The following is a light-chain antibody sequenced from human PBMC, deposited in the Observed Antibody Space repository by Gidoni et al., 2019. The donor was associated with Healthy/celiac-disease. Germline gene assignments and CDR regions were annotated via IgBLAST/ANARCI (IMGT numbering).Light chain of an antibody. CDR3: QSADSSGTYQ. J-gene: IGLJ2*01. CDR2: KDS. CDR1: ALPKQY. Sequence: SSELTQPPSVSVSPGQTARITCAGDALPKQYAYWYQQKQGQAPVLVIYKDSEMPSGIPERFSGSSSGTTVTLTISGVQAEDEADYYCQSADSSGTYQFGGGTKLTVL. V-gene: IGLV3-25*02.